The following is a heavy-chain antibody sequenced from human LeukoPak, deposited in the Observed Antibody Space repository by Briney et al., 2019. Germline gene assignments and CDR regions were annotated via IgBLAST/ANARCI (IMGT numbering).Heavy chain of an antibody. Sequence: GGSLRPSCAASGFTFSSYSMNWVRQAPGKGLEWVSSISSSSSYIYYADSVKGLFTISRDNAKNSLYLQMNSLRAEDTAVYYCARDLLFDYYGMDVWGQGTTVTVSS. V-gene: IGHV3-21*01. D-gene: IGHD5/OR15-5a*01. J-gene: IGHJ6*02. CDR1: GFTFSSYS. CDR3: ARDLLFDYYGMDV. CDR2: ISSSSSYI.